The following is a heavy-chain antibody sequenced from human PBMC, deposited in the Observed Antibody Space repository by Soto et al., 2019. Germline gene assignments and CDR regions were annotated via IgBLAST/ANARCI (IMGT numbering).Heavy chain of an antibody. V-gene: IGHV1-18*01. CDR2: INPYNGNT. D-gene: IGHD6-13*01. J-gene: IGHJ4*02. Sequence: ASVKVSCKPSGYTFTSDGISWVRQAPVQGLEWMAWINPYNGNTKYAEKFLGRVTVTTDTSTATAYMEVRSLTSDDTAVFYCARVGVGLAAPRVWPYWGQGTPVTVYS. CDR1: GYTFTSDG. CDR3: ARVGVGLAAPRVWPY.